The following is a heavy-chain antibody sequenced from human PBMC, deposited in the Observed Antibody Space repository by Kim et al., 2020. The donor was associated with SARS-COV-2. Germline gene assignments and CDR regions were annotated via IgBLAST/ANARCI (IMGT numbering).Heavy chain of an antibody. J-gene: IGHJ5*02. D-gene: IGHD1-26*01. CDR3: ARDPGGATTSSWFDP. Sequence: GGSLRLSCAASGFTFSSYGMHWVRQAPGKGLEWVAVIWYDGSNKYYADSVKGRFTISRDNSKNTLYLQMNSLRAEDTAVYYCARDPGGATTSSWFDPWGQGTLVTVSS. CDR2: IWYDGSNK. V-gene: IGHV3-33*01. CDR1: GFTFSSYG.